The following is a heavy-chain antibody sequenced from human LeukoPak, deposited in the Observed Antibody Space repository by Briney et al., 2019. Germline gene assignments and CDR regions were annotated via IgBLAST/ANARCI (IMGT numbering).Heavy chain of an antibody. CDR3: AKSTWQYHYDGQIDQ. CDR2: ISWNSVNR. J-gene: IGHJ4*02. D-gene: IGHD3-22*01. Sequence: GGSLRLSCSASGFIFDNYGMHWVRQFPGKDLEWVAGISWNSVNRDYGDSVKGRFNISRDNAKGSLYLQMNSLKLEDTALYYCAKSTWQYHYDGQIDQWGQGTLVTVS. V-gene: IGHV3-9*01. CDR1: GFIFDNYG.